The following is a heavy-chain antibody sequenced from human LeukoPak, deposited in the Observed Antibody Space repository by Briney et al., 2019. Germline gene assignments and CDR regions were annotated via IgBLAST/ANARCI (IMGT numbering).Heavy chain of an antibody. CDR1: GDSVFSNSAA. CDR3: ARGVTVTGYYFDH. D-gene: IGHD3-9*01. J-gene: IGHJ4*02. V-gene: IGHV6-1*01. CDR2: TYYRSRWYN. Sequence: SQTLSLTCAISGDSVFSNSAAWIWIRQSPSRGLEWLGSTYYRSRWYNDYPVSVKGRITINPDTSKNQFSLQLDSVTPEDTAVYYCARGVTVTGYYFDHWGQGSLVTVSS.